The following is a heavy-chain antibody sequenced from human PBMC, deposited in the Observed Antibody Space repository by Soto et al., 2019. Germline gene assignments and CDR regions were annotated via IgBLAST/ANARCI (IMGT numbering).Heavy chain of an antibody. J-gene: IGHJ6*02. CDR1: GFTFSSYG. D-gene: IGHD5-12*01. CDR2: ISYDGSNK. CDR3: AKDRRYSGYDYYYYYGMDV. Sequence: GGSLRLSCAASGFTFSSYGMHWVRQAPGKGLEWVAVISYDGSNKYYADSVKGRFTISRDNSKNTLYLQMNSLRAEDTAVYYWAKDRRYSGYDYYYYYGMDVWGQGTTVTVSS. V-gene: IGHV3-30*18.